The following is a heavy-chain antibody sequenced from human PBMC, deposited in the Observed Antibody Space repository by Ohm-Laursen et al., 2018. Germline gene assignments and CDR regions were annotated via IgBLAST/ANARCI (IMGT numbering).Heavy chain of an antibody. CDR3: ARGPFYGGSPYWYFDL. Sequence: SLRLSCAASGFTVSNSYMNWVRQAPGKGLEWVSVIYSGGGTFYADSVKGRFTISRDNSKNTVYLQVNSLRPEDTAVYYCARGPFYGGSPYWYFDLWGRGTLVTVSS. CDR2: IYSGGGT. V-gene: IGHV3-66*01. CDR1: GFTVSNSY. D-gene: IGHD4-23*01. J-gene: IGHJ2*01.